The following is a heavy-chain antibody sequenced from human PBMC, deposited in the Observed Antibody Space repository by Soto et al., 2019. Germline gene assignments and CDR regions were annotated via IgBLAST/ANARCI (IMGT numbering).Heavy chain of an antibody. D-gene: IGHD3-22*01. CDR1: GFTFRSYA. CDR3: ATDSGYYYFDY. CDR2: ISGSGGST. J-gene: IGHJ4*02. Sequence: EVQLLEFGGGLVQPGGSLSLSCAAYGFTFRSYAMSWVRQAPGKGLEWGSAISGSGGSTYYADSVKGRFTISRDNSKNTLDLQMTSMRAEDTAVYYCATDSGYYYFDYWGQGTLVTVSS. V-gene: IGHV3-23*01.